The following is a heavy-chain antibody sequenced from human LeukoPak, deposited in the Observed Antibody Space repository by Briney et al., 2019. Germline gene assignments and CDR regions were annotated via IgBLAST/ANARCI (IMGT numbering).Heavy chain of an antibody. CDR1: GFTFSSYS. CDR2: ISSSSSYI. V-gene: IGHV3-21*04. J-gene: IGHJ6*03. Sequence: PGGSLRLSCAASGFTFSSYSMNWVRQAPGKGLEWVSSISSSSSYIYYADSVKGRFTISRDNAKNSLYLQMNSLRAEDTALYYCARDRFYYYYYMDVWGKGTTVTVSS. CDR3: ARDRFYYYYYMDV. D-gene: IGHD3-3*01.